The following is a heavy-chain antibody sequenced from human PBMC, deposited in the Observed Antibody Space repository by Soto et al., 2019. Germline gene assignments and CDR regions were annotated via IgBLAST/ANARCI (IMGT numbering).Heavy chain of an antibody. CDR2: VYSSGSP. CDR1: GGSISSGAYH. D-gene: IGHD6-13*01. CDR3: ASGLSVSAAGTGYYFDY. J-gene: IGHJ4*02. Sequence: QVQLQESGPGLVKPSQTLSLTCTVSGGSISSGAYHWSWIRQSPGKGLEWIGYVYSSGSPYYSPSLRSRVYISLDTSKYQFSLNLTSVTAAETAEYYYASGLSVSAAGTGYYFDYWGQGIPVTLSS. V-gene: IGHV4-31*03.